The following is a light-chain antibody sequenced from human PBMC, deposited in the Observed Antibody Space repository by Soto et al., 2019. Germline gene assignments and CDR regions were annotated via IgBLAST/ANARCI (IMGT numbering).Light chain of an antibody. V-gene: IGLV2-14*01. CDR3: SSYTSSTTYV. J-gene: IGLJ1*01. Sequence: LTQPGSVSASPGQAMAISCTGSSSDVGGYNYVSWYQQHRGKAPKLMIYDVSNRPSGVSNRFSGSKSGNTASLTISGLQAEDEADYYCSSYTSSTTYVFGAGTKVTVL. CDR2: DVS. CDR1: SSDVGGYNY.